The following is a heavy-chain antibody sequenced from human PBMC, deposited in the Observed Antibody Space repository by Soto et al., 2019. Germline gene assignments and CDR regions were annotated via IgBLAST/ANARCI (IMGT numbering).Heavy chain of an antibody. V-gene: IGHV1-69*02. J-gene: IGHJ4*02. CDR1: GGTFSSYT. D-gene: IGHD1-26*01. CDR2: IIPILGIA. CDR3: AKGFGNYWAFDY. Sequence: SLKVSCKASGGTFSSYTISWVRQAPGQGLEWMGRIIPILGIANYAQKFQGRVTITADKSTSTAYMELNSLRAEDTAVYYCAKGFGNYWAFDYWGQGTLVTVPQ.